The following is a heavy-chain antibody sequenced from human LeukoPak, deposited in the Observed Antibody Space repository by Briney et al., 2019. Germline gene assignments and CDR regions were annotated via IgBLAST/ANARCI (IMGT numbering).Heavy chain of an antibody. CDR2: IKQDGSQK. D-gene: IGHD4-23*01. J-gene: IGHJ4*02. CDR1: GFTFSNFW. V-gene: IGHV3-7*01. Sequence: GGSLRLSSAASGFTFSNFWMSWVRQAPGNGLEWVANIKQDGSQKYYVDSVKGRFTISRDNAKNSLHLQMNSLRAEDTAVYYCASCGYGGNCYLDCWGQGTLVTVSS. CDR3: ASCGYGGNCYLDC.